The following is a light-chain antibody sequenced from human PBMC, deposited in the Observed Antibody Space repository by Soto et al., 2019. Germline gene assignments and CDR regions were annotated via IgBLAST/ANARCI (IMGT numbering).Light chain of an antibody. CDR3: QSYDISLHNYV. CDR2: GDN. CDR1: TSNIGAPYD. Sequence: QSVLTQPPSVSGAPGQRVSISCTGSTSNIGAPYDVHWYQHLPGAAPKLLIYGDNNRPSGVPDRFSGSKSGTSASLAITSLQAEDEADYYCQSYDISLHNYVFG. V-gene: IGLV1-40*01. J-gene: IGLJ1*01.